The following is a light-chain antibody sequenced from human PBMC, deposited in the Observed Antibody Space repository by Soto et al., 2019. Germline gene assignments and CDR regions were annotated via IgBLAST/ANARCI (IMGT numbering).Light chain of an antibody. CDR2: AAS. CDR1: QSTDNY. J-gene: IGKJ5*01. V-gene: IGKV1-39*01. Sequence: DIQMTQTPSSLSASVGDTVTITCRTSQSTDNYLNWYQQKPGKAPKLLMYAASTLQSGVPSRFSGSGSGTDFTLTISSLQPEDVAIYYCQKYNSGLITFGQGTRLEIK. CDR3: QKYNSGLIT.